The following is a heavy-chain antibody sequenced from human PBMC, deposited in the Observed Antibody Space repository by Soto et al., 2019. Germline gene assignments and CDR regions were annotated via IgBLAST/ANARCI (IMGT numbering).Heavy chain of an antibody. Sequence: EVQLVESGGGLVQPGGSLRLSCAASGFTFSDHSMDWVRQAPGKGLEWVGRSRNKANSYSTEYAASVKRRFTISRDASNPSEYLPMHSPNIDDTAVYYCTSGDTQTLDYRSFFDSWGQGTLVTVSS. V-gene: IGHV3-72*01. CDR2: SRNKANSYST. CDR1: GFTFSDHS. J-gene: IGHJ4*02. CDR3: TSGDTQTLDYRSFFDS. D-gene: IGHD4-17*01.